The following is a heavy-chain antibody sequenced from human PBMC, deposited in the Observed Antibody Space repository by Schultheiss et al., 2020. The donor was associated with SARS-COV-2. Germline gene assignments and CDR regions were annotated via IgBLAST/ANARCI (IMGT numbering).Heavy chain of an antibody. CDR1: GGTFSSYA. J-gene: IGHJ6*02. Sequence: SVKVSCKASGGTFSSYAISWVRQAPGQGLEWMGGIIPIFGIANYAQKFQGRVTITADESTTTAHMELSSLRSEDTAVYYCARGATVTTRPYYYYGMDVWGQGTTVTVSS. D-gene: IGHD4-11*01. CDR3: ARGATVTTRPYYYYGMDV. CDR2: IIPIFGIA. V-gene: IGHV1-69*13.